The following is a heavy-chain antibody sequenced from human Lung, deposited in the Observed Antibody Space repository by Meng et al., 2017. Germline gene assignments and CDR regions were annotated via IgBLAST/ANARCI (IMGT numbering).Heavy chain of an antibody. J-gene: IGHJ4*02. CDR2: NNHSGST. CDR3: ARGPTTMAHDFDY. V-gene: IGHV4-34*01. D-gene: IGHD4-11*01. CDR1: GGSFCDYY. Sequence: QRALRLLNPARTLLPSGVSSGGSFCDYYWLWIRQPPGKGLECIGENNHSGSTNYNPSLESRATISIDTSQNNLSLKLSSVTAADSAVYHCARGPTTMAHDFDYWGQGTLVTVSS.